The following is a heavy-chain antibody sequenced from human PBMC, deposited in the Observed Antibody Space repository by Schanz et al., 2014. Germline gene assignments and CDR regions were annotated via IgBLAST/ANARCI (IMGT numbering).Heavy chain of an antibody. CDR2: ISVYHGHT. CDR1: GYTFNNHG. V-gene: IGHV1-18*01. CDR3: VRDAGWAFGDYHGMDV. Sequence: QVQLVQSGAEVKKPGASATVSCKASGYTFNNHGISWVRQAPGHGLEWMGWISVYHGHTNYAEKVHGRVTMTTDTSTSTAYMELRSLISDDTAVYYCVRDAGWAFGDYHGMDVWGQGTSVTVSS. D-gene: IGHD3-10*01. J-gene: IGHJ6*02.